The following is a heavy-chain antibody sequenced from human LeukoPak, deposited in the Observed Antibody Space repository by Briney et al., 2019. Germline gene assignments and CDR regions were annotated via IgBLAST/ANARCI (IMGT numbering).Heavy chain of an antibody. CDR2: IYTTGTT. CDR3: ATEGLFPGFDI. Sequence: SETLSLTCTVSGGSISNVIYYWSWVRQPAGKGLEWIGRIYTTGTTDYNPSLKSRVTISLDTSKNQFSLKLSSVTAADTAVYYCATEGLFPGFDIWGQGTMVTVSS. J-gene: IGHJ3*02. CDR1: GGSISNVIYY. V-gene: IGHV4-61*02. D-gene: IGHD2-21*01.